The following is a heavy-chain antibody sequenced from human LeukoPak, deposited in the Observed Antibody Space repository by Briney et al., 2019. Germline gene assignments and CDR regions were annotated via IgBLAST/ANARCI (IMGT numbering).Heavy chain of an antibody. D-gene: IGHD2-15*01. V-gene: IGHV3-23*01. J-gene: IGHJ4*02. CDR3: AKTRGGPTSPDDH. CDR2: ISGSGGSI. CDR1: GFTFSSYA. Sequence: PGGSLRLSCAASGFTFSSYAMHWVRQAPGKGLEWVSTISGSGGSIWYADSVKGRFTISRDNSNNTLYLQMNSLRAEDTAVYYCAKTRGGPTSPDDHWGQGTLVTVSS.